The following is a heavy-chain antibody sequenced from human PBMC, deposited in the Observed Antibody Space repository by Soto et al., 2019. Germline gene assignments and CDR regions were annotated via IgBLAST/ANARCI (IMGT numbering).Heavy chain of an antibody. J-gene: IGHJ4*02. CDR1: GGTFSSYA. Sequence: AASVKVSCKASGGTFSSYAISWVRQAPGQGLEWMGGIIPIFGTANYAQKFQGRVTITADESTSTAYMELSSLRSEDTAVYYCARCIAAAGTYRDFDYWGQGTLVTVSS. D-gene: IGHD6-13*01. CDR3: ARCIAAAGTYRDFDY. V-gene: IGHV1-69*13. CDR2: IIPIFGTA.